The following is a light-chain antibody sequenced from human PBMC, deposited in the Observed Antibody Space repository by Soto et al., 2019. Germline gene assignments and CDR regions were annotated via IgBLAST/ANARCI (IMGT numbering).Light chain of an antibody. CDR3: HHYGRSPIFT. J-gene: IGKJ3*01. CDR1: QSVSSSY. Sequence: EIVLTQSPGTLSLSPGERATLSCRASQSVSSSYLAWYQQKPGQAPRLLIYAASTRATGVPDRFTGSGSGTDFTLTISRLEPEDFAVFYCHHYGRSPIFTFGPGTTVDIK. V-gene: IGKV3-20*01. CDR2: AAS.